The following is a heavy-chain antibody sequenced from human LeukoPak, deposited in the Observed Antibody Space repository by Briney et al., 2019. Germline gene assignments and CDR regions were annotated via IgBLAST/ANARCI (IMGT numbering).Heavy chain of an antibody. CDR2: INAGNGNT. Sequence: ASVKVSCTASGYTFTSYAMHWVRQAPGQRLEWMGWINAGNGNTKYSQKFQGRVTITRDTSASTAYMELSSLRSDDTAVYYCARDRGPYPYYDSRDAYWGQGTLVTVSS. CDR3: ARDRGPYPYYDSRDAY. CDR1: GYTFTSYA. J-gene: IGHJ4*02. V-gene: IGHV1-3*01. D-gene: IGHD3-22*01.